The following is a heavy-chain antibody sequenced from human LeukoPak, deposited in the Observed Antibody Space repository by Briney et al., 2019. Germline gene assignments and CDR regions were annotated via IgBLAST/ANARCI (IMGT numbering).Heavy chain of an antibody. CDR1: GYTFTSYG. CDR3: ARVDSGYDLHYYYYYYMDV. Sequence: ASVKVSCKASGYTFTSYGISWVRQAPGQGLEWMGWISAYNGNTNYAQKLQGRVTMTTDTSTSTAYMELRSLRSDDTAVYYCARVDSGYDLHYYYYYYMDVWGKGTTVTVSS. D-gene: IGHD5-12*01. J-gene: IGHJ6*03. V-gene: IGHV1-18*01. CDR2: ISAYNGNT.